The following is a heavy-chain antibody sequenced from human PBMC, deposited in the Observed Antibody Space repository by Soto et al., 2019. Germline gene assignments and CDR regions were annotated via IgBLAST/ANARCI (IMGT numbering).Heavy chain of an antibody. D-gene: IGHD3-22*01. V-gene: IGHV3-30-3*01. CDR1: GFTFSSYA. J-gene: IGHJ2*01. Sequence: QVQLVESGGGVVQPGRSLRLSCAASGFTFSSYAMHWVRQAPGKGLEWVAVISYDGSNKFYADSLKGRFIMSRDNSKNTLSRQMYSLRTEVTAVYCCARHLWRDYYNWGYCAPWCSSTIVTVSS. CDR2: ISYDGSNK. CDR3: ARHLWRDYYNWGYCAP.